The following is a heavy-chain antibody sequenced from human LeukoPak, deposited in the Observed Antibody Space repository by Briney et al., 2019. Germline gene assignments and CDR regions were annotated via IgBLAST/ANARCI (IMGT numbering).Heavy chain of an antibody. V-gene: IGHV4-34*01. CDR3: ASVGYSSRYGMDV. CDR2: VNHSVST. J-gene: IGHJ6*02. D-gene: IGHD5-18*01. CDR1: GGSFSGSY. Sequence: SETLSLTWAVDGGSFSGSYWSWIRQPPGKGLEWIGEVNHSVSTNYNPSLKSRVTMSVDTSNNQFSLKLSSVTAADTAVYYCASVGYSSRYGMDVWGQGTTVTVSS.